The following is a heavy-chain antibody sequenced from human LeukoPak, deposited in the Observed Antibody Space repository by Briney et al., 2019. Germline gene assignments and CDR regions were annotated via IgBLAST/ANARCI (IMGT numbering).Heavy chain of an antibody. D-gene: IGHD1-14*01. Sequence: SETLSLTCTVSGASISSDGFYWSWIRQLPGKGREWIGYIYYTEFTYCKPSLKSRVTMPVDTSHNQFSLRMSSMNAEDTAVYYCARAGLGIEIYYYYMDVWGKGTTVTVSS. CDR3: ARAGLGIEIYYYYMDV. J-gene: IGHJ6*03. V-gene: IGHV4-31*03. CDR2: IYYTEFT. CDR1: GASISSDGFY.